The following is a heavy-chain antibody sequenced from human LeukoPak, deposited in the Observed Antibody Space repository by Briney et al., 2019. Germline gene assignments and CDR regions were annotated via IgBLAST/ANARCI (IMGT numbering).Heavy chain of an antibody. J-gene: IGHJ4*02. CDR1: GFTFDDYA. Sequence: GGSLRLSCAASGFTFDDYAMHWVRQAPGKGLEWVSGISWNSGSIGYADSVKGRFTISRDNAKNSLYLQMNSLRVEDTAVYYCAKDSSSLYFDYWGQGTLVTVSS. CDR3: AKDSSSLYFDY. V-gene: IGHV3-9*01. D-gene: IGHD6-13*01. CDR2: ISWNSGSI.